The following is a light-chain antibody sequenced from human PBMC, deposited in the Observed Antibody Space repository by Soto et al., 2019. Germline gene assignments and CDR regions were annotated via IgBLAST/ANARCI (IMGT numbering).Light chain of an antibody. Sequence: AIQLTQSPSSLSASVGDRVTITCRASQGISSALAWYQQKPRKAPKLLIYDASSLESGVPSRFSGSGSGTDFTLTISSLQPEDFATYYCQQFNSTIFTFGPGTKVDIK. J-gene: IGKJ3*01. V-gene: IGKV1-13*02. CDR2: DAS. CDR1: QGISSA. CDR3: QQFNSTIFT.